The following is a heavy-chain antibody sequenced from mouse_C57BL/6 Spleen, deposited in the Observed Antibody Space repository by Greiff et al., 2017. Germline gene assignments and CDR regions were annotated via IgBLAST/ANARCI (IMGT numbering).Heavy chain of an antibody. CDR2: IWRGGST. D-gene: IGHD2-3*01. J-gene: IGHJ3*01. CDR1: GFSLTSYG. V-gene: IGHV2-5*01. CDR3: AKGDGYPAWFAY. Sequence: VKVVESGPGLVQPSQSLSITCTVSGFSLTSYGVHWVRQSPGKGLAWLGVIWRGGSTDYNAAFMSRLSITKDNSKSQVFFKMNSLQADDTAIYCCAKGDGYPAWFAYWGQGTLVTVSA.